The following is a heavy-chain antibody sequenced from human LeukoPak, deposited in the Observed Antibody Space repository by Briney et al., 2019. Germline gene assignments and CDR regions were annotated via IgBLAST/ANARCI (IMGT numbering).Heavy chain of an antibody. V-gene: IGHV4-59*01. J-gene: IGHJ5*02. CDR2: IYYSGST. Sequence: SETLSLTCTVSGGSISSYYWSWIRQPPGKGLEWIGYIYYSGSTNYNPSLKSRVTISVDTSKNQFSLKLSSVTAADTAVYYCARGGPVLLWFGEFVNWFDPWGQGTLVTVSS. D-gene: IGHD3-10*01. CDR3: ARGGPVLLWFGEFVNWFDP. CDR1: GGSISSYY.